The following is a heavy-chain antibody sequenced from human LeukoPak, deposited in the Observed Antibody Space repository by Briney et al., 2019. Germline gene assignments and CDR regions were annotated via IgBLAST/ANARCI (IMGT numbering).Heavy chain of an antibody. Sequence: PSETLSLTCTVSGGSTSGYYWSWIRQPPGKGLEWIGDIYYSGSTNYNPSLTSRVTISVGTSKNQFSLKLNSVTAADTAVYYCARGWDGIAVAGSFDYWGQGTLVTVSS. V-gene: IGHV4-59*01. D-gene: IGHD6-19*01. CDR1: GGSTSGYY. CDR3: ARGWDGIAVAGSFDY. J-gene: IGHJ4*02. CDR2: IYYSGST.